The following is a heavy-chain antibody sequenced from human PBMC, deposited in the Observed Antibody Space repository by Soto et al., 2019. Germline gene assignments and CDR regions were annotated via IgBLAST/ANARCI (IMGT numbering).Heavy chain of an antibody. CDR3: ASEGSYSAYNFAHGIQLWSFHX. CDR2: IFSSGST. V-gene: IGHV4-4*07. Sequence: SETLSLTCTVSGGSINTFYWSWVRQPAGKGLEWILRIFSSGSTSFNPSLESRVAMSVDTSKNHFSLNLSSVTDADMAVYYCASEGSYSAYNFAHGIQLWSFHXWGQGALVTVSX. CDR1: GGSINTFY. J-gene: IGHJ4*02. D-gene: IGHD5-12*01.